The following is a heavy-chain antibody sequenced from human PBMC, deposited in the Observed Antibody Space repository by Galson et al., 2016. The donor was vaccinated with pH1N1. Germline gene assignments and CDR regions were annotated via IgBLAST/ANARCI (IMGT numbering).Heavy chain of an antibody. Sequence: SLRLSCAASGFTFSSFAMNWVRQGSGKGLQWLSAISGGGATTYYIDSVKGRFTISRDNSKNTLYLEMNSLKAEDTALYYCVKYDSSGYYYGRLVNWGQGTLVTVSS. CDR2: ISGGGATT. CDR3: VKYDSSGYYYGRLVN. J-gene: IGHJ4*02. CDR1: GFTFSSFA. V-gene: IGHV3-23*01. D-gene: IGHD3-22*01.